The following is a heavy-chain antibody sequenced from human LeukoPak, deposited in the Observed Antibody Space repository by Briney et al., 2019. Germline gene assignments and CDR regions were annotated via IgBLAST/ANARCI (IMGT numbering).Heavy chain of an antibody. J-gene: IGHJ4*02. Sequence: SVKVSCKASGGTFSSYAISWVRQAPGQGLEWMGRIIPILGIANYAQKLQGRVTMTTDTSTSTAYMELRSLRSDDTAVYYCARGISDFWSGYYTDYYFDYWGQGTLVTVSS. CDR2: IIPILGIA. V-gene: IGHV1-69*04. D-gene: IGHD3-3*01. CDR1: GGTFSSYA. CDR3: ARGISDFWSGYYTDYYFDY.